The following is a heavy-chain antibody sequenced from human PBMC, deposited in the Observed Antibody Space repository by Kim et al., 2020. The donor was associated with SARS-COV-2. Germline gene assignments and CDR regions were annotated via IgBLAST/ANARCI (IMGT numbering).Heavy chain of an antibody. Sequence: PTLKSRVTITVDTAKNQSSLELSSVTAADTAVYYCARARKQQGVIDAFDIWGQGTMVTVSS. J-gene: IGHJ3*02. V-gene: IGHV4-31*02. CDR3: ARARKQQGVIDAFDI. D-gene: IGHD6-13*01.